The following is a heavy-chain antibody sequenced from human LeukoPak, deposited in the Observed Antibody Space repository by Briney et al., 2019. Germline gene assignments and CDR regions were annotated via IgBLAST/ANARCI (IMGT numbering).Heavy chain of an antibody. D-gene: IGHD3-9*01. J-gene: IGHJ4*02. CDR1: GVTVSSNY. Sequence: PGGSLRLSCAASGVTVSSNYMSWVRQAPGRGLEWVSVIYSGGSTYYADSVKGRFTISRDNSKNTLYLQMNSLRAEDTAVYYCARHGRYYDILPLDYWGQGTLVTVSS. CDR3: ARHGRYYDILPLDY. V-gene: IGHV3-53*01. CDR2: IYSGGST.